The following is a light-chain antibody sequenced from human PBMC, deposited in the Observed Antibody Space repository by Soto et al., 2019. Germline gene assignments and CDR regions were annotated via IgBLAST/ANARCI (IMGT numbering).Light chain of an antibody. CDR3: SSFAGSNNVL. CDR1: NSDVGGYDF. CDR2: EVN. J-gene: IGLJ3*02. V-gene: IGLV2-8*01. Sequence: QSALTQPPSATGSPGQSVTISCTGTNSDVGGYDFVSWYQQHPGKALKLMIYEVNKRPSGVPDRFSGSKSGNTASLTVSGLQAEDEASYYCSSFAGSNNVLFGGGTKLTVL.